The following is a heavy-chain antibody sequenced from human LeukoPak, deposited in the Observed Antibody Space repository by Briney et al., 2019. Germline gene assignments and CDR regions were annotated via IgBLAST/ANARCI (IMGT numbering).Heavy chain of an antibody. CDR2: IIPIFGTA. V-gene: IGHV1-69*05. D-gene: IGHD6-6*01. Sequence: SVKVSCKASGGTFSSYAISWVRQAPGQGLEWMGWIIPIFGTANYAQKFQGRVTITTDESTSTAYMELSSLRSEDTAVYYCASGYSSSFDSDYWGQGTLVTVSS. CDR3: ASGYSSSFDSDY. CDR1: GGTFSSYA. J-gene: IGHJ4*02.